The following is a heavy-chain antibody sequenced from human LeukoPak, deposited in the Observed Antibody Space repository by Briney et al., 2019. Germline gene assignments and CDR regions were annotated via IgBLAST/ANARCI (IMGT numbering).Heavy chain of an antibody. CDR2: IRSKANTYAA. J-gene: IGHJ4*01. D-gene: IGHD5-18*01. Sequence: GGSLRLSCAASGFTFSDSAMHWIRQASGTGLEWVARIRSKANTYAASYAASVKGRFTISRDDSKNTASLQMNSLKTEDTAVYYCMARGDSYGLFDYWGHGTLVTVSS. CDR3: MARGDSYGLFDY. CDR1: GFTFSDSA. V-gene: IGHV3-73*01.